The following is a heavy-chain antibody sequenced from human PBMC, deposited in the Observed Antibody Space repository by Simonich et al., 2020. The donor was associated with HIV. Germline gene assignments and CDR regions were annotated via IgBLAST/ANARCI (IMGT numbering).Heavy chain of an antibody. V-gene: IGHV1-46*01. Sequence: QVQLVQSGAEVKKPGASVKVSCKASRYTFTGYYIHWVRQALGKGLEWMGMINPSTGSTNYAQRFQGRLTMTRDMSTSTVYMELSSLRSEDTAVFYCARVDIATAGRYFHHWGQGTLVTVSS. J-gene: IGHJ1*01. CDR1: RYTFTGYY. CDR2: INPSTGST. D-gene: IGHD6-13*01. CDR3: ARVDIATAGRYFHH.